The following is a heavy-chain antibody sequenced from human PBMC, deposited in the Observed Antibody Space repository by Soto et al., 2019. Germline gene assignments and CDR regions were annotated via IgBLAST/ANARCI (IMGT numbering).Heavy chain of an antibody. CDR1: GGSVSIGTYY. V-gene: IGHV4-61*01. D-gene: IGHD3-3*01. CDR2: IAYSGKK. CDR3: ARGLVFWTGFDP. J-gene: IGHJ5*02. Sequence: PSETLSLTFTISGGSVSIGTYYWSLIRQPPGKGLEFIEYIAYSGKKNFKTYLKSRVNISGDTSKNQFSMKLTSVTAADTAVYYCARGLVFWTGFDPWGQGTLVTVSS.